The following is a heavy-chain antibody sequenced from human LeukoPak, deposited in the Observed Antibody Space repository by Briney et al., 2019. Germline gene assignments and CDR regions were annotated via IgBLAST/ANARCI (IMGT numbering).Heavy chain of an antibody. Sequence: GESLKISXKGSGYTFTSYWIVWVLQMPGKGLEWVGIIYPGDSDTIYNPSFQGQVTISANKSISSAYLQWNSLKASDTAMYYCARLRDNWEDYWGQGTLVTVSS. J-gene: IGHJ4*02. D-gene: IGHD1-20*01. CDR3: ARLRDNWEDY. CDR2: IYPGDSDT. CDR1: GYTFTSYW. V-gene: IGHV5-51*01.